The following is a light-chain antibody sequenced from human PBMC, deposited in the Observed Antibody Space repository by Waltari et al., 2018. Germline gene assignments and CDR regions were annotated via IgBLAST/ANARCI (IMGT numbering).Light chain of an antibody. Sequence: QSALTQPASVSGSPGQSITISCTGTSNAVGGYGYVSWYQKYSDKAPKLIIYEVSYRPAGISTRFSGSKSGNTASLTISGLQAEDEADYYCSSHTATVPHVFGTGTRVTVV. CDR1: SNAVGGYGY. V-gene: IGLV2-14*01. J-gene: IGLJ1*01. CDR2: EVS. CDR3: SSHTATVPHV.